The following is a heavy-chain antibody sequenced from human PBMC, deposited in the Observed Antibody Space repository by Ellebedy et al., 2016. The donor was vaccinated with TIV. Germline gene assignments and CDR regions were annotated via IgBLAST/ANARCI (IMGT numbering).Heavy chain of an antibody. CDR1: GGSISSYY. J-gene: IGHJ4*02. CDR2: IYYSGST. V-gene: IGHV4-59*01. D-gene: IGHD2-2*01. CDR3: ARSPYCSSTSCYQARYDY. Sequence: MPSETLSLTCTVSGGSISSYYWSWIRQPPGKGLEWIGYIYYSGSTNYNPSLKSRVTISVDTSKNQFSLKLSFVTAADTAVYYCARSPYCSSTSCYQARYDYWGQGTLVTVSS.